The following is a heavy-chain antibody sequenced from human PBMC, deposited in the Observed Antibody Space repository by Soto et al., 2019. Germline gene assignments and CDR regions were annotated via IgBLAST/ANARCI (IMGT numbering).Heavy chain of an antibody. V-gene: IGHV1-69*12. CDR2: IIPIFGTA. CDR1: GGTFSSYA. J-gene: IGHJ6*02. Sequence: QVQLVQSGAEVTKPGSSVKVSCKASGGTFSSYAISWLRQAPGQGLEWMGGIIPIFGTADYAQKFEGRGTITGVESTSTDYMELSSLRSEATAVYYCASPMNNYCSYGMEVWGQGTTVTVSS. CDR3: ASPMNNYCSYGMEV.